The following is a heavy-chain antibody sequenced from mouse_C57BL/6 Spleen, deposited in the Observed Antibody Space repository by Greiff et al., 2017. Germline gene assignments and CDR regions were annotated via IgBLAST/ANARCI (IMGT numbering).Heavy chain of an antibody. CDR1: GYAFSSSW. D-gene: IGHD1-1*01. CDR3: ARWGTTVDWYFDV. J-gene: IGHJ1*03. CDR2: IYPGDGDT. V-gene: IGHV1-82*01. Sequence: VQLQQSGPELVKPGASVKISCKASGYAFSSSWMNWVKQRPGKGLEWIGRIYPGDGDTNYNGKFKGKATLTADKSSSTAYMQLSSLTSEDSAVYFCARWGTTVDWYFDVWGTGTTVTVSS.